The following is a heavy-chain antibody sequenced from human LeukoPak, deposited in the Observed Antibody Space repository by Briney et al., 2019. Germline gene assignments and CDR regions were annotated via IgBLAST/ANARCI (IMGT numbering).Heavy chain of an antibody. V-gene: IGHV1-2*03. CDR3: ARGTYYDFWSGYYSVY. CDR1: GYTFTGYY. J-gene: IGHJ4*02. CDR2: INPNSGGT. D-gene: IGHD3-3*01. Sequence: LGASVKVSCKASGYTFTGYYMHWVRQAPGQGLEWMGWINPNSGGTNYAQKFQGRVTMTRDTSISTAYMELSRLRSDDTAVYYCARGTYYDFWSGYYSVYWGQGTLVTVSS.